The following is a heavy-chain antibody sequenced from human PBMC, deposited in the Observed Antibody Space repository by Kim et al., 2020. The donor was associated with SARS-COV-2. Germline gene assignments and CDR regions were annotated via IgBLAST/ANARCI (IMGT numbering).Heavy chain of an antibody. V-gene: IGHV3-21*01. CDR3: ARDSIAVAGTAFAYYYYGMDV. CDR2: ISSSSSYI. D-gene: IGHD6-19*01. CDR1: GFTFSSYS. J-gene: IGHJ6*02. Sequence: GGSLRLSCAASGFTFSSYSMNWVRQAPGKGLEWVSSISSSSSYIYYADSVKGRFTISRDNAKNSLYLQMNSLRAEDTAVYYCARDSIAVAGTAFAYYYYGMDVWGQGTTVTVSS.